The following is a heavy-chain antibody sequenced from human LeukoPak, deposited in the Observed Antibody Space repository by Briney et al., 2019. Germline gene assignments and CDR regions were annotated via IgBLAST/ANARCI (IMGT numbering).Heavy chain of an antibody. CDR3: ARLEDQDYDYVWGSYRPPYFDY. D-gene: IGHD3-16*02. J-gene: IGHJ4*02. CDR2: IYDSGST. CDR1: GGSITYYY. Sequence: SETLSLTCTVSGGSITYYYWSWIRQPPGKGLEWIGYIYDSGSTNYNPSLKSRVTISVDTSKNQFSLKLSSVTAADTAVYYCARLEDQDYDYVWGSYRPPYFDYWGQGTLVTVSS. V-gene: IGHV4-59*12.